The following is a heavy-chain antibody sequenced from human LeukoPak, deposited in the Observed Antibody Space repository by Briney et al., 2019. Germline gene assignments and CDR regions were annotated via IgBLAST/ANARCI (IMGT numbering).Heavy chain of an antibody. CDR2: IYPGDSDT. V-gene: IGHV5-51*01. D-gene: IGHD1-1*01. CDR1: GYSFTTYW. Sequence: GESLKISCQGSGYSFTTYWIGWVRQMPGKGLEWMGIIYPGDSDTRYSPSFQGQVTISADKSITTAYLQWSSLKASDTAKYYCARSASLQPLDYWGQGTLVTVSS. J-gene: IGHJ4*02. CDR3: ARSASLQPLDY.